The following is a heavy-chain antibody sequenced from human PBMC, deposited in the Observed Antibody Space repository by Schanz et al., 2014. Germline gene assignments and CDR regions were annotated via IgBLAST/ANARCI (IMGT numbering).Heavy chain of an antibody. D-gene: IGHD3-10*01. J-gene: IGHJ5*02. CDR3: AREGAVIRGLSGWFDP. Sequence: QVQLVQSGAEVKKPGASVKVSCKSSGYTFTDYHIHWVRQAPGQGLEYMGRINPNSGGTNFAQTFEGRVTVTRDTSISTSYIESNRLRSDDTAVDYCAREGAVIRGLSGWFDPWGQGTLVTVSS. V-gene: IGHV1-2*06. CDR2: INPNSGGT. CDR1: GYTFTDYH.